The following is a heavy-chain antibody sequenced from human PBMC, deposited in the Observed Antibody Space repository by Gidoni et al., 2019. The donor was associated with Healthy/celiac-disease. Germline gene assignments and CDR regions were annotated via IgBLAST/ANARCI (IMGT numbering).Heavy chain of an antibody. J-gene: IGHJ5*02. D-gene: IGHD3-10*01. Sequence: QVQLFESGGGVVQSGRSLRPSFAASGFTFSNYGMHGVRQAPGKGLEWVAVISYDGSNKYYADSVKGRFTISRDNSKKTLYLQMNSLRGEDTAVYYCAKESGSGFDPWGQGTLVTVSS. CDR2: ISYDGSNK. CDR1: GFTFSNYG. V-gene: IGHV3-30*18. CDR3: AKESGSGFDP.